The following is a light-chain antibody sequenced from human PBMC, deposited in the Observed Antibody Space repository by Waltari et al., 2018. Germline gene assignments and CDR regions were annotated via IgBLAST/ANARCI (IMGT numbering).Light chain of an antibody. CDR1: QSLLYSNGNTF. Sequence: DIVMTQTPLSLAITPGEQASISCRSSQSLLYSNGNTFLIWYLQKPGQSPQLLIYGGSNRASGVPDRFSGSGSGTDFTLKISRVEADDVGVYYCVQTVAFPYTFGQGTKLEIK. V-gene: IGKV2-40*01. J-gene: IGKJ2*01. CDR2: GGS. CDR3: VQTVAFPYT.